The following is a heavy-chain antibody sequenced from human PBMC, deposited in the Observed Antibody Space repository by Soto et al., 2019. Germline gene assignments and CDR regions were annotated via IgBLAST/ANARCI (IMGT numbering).Heavy chain of an antibody. V-gene: IGHV1-18*01. D-gene: IGHD3-10*01. CDR1: GYAFTTYG. J-gene: IGHJ4*02. Sequence: QVHLVQSGAEVKKPGASVKVSCKGSGYAFTTYGITWVRQAPGQGLEWMGWISAHNGNTNYAQKLQGRVTVTRDTSTSTAYMELRSRRSDDTAVYYCARGRYGVYWGQGALVTVSS. CDR2: ISAHNGNT. CDR3: ARGRYGVY.